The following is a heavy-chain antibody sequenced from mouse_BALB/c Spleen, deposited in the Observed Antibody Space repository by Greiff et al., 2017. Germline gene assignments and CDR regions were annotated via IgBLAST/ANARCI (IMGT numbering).Heavy chain of an antibody. CDR2: ISSGGST. CDR3: AKFITTVVATRGYFDY. J-gene: IGHJ2*01. D-gene: IGHD1-1*01. V-gene: IGHV5-6-5*01. CDR1: GFTFSSYA. Sequence: EVMLVESGGGLVKPGGSLKLSCAASGFTFSSYAMSWVRQTPEKRLEWVASISSGGSTYYPDSVKGRFTISRDNARNILYLQMSSLRSEDTAMYYCAKFITTVVATRGYFDYWGQGTTLTVSS.